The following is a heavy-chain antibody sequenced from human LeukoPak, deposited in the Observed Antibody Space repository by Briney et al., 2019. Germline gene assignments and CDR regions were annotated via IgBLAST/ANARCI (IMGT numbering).Heavy chain of an antibody. CDR1: GFTFSSYG. CDR3: AKAASGFGYYYGMDV. CDR2: ISYDGSNK. D-gene: IGHD3-3*01. V-gene: IGHV3-30*18. Sequence: GRSLRLSCAASGFTFSSYGMHWVRQAPGKGLEGVAVISYDGSNKYYADSVKGRFTISRDNSKNTLYLRMNSLRAEDTAVYYCAKAASGFGYYYGMDVWGKGTTVTVSS. J-gene: IGHJ6*04.